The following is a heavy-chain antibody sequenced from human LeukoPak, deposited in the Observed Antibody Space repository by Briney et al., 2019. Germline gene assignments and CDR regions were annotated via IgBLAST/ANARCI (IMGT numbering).Heavy chain of an antibody. CDR2: INPKSGGT. CDR1: GYTFTDYF. Sequence: ASVKVSCKASGYTFTDYFLNWVRQAPGQGLESMGWINPKSGGTVYAQKFQVRVTMTRDTSISTAYMELSRLRSDDTAFYYCARSALTLTYDILTGYLGYWGQGTLVTVSS. D-gene: IGHD3-9*01. V-gene: IGHV1-2*02. CDR3: ARSALTLTYDILTGYLGY. J-gene: IGHJ4*02.